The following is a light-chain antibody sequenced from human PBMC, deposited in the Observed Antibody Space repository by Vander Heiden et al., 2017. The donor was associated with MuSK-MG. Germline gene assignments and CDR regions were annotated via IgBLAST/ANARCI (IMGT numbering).Light chain of an antibody. CDR3: QQRYNWPRT. V-gene: IGKV3-11*01. J-gene: IGKJ1*01. CDR2: DAS. Sequence: EIVLTQSPATLSLSPGERATLSCRASQSVSNCLAWYQQKPGQAPRLLIYDASNRANGIPARFTGGGSGTDFTLTISSLGPEDFAVYYCQQRYNWPRTFGQGTKVEIK. CDR1: QSVSNC.